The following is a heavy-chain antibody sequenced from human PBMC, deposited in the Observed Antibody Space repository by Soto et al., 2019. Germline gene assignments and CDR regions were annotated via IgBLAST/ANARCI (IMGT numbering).Heavy chain of an antibody. D-gene: IGHD6-6*01. CDR3: ARIVEYSSSDFDY. Sequence: QVQLVQSGAEVKKPGASVKVSCKASGYTFTRYYMHWVRQAPGQGLEWMGMINPGGGSVNYAQKFQCRVIMTRDTTTSTVYMELSSLRSEDTAVYYCARIVEYSSSDFDYWGKGTLVTVSS. V-gene: IGHV1-46*01. CDR1: GYTFTRYY. CDR2: INPGGGSV. J-gene: IGHJ4*02.